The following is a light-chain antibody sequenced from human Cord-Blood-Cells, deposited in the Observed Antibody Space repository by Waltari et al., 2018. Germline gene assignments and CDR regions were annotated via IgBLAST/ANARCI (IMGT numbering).Light chain of an antibody. CDR3: SSYTSSSTVV. Sequence: QSALTQPPSVSGSPGQSVTISCTGTSSDVGRSNRVSWYQQPPGTAPKLMIYEVSNRPSGVPDRFSGSKSGNTASLTISGLQAEDEADYYCSSYTSSSTVVFGGGTKLTVL. CDR1: SSDVGRSNR. J-gene: IGLJ2*01. V-gene: IGLV2-18*02. CDR2: EVS.